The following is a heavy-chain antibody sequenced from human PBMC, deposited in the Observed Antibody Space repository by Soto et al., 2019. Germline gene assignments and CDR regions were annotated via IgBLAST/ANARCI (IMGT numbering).Heavy chain of an antibody. Sequence: QVQLVQSGAEVKKPGASVKVSRKASGYTFTSYGISWVRQAPGQGLEWMGWISAYNGNTNYAQKLQGRVTMTTDTSTSTAYMELRSLRSDDTAVYYCASSSPQVTRLRYYYYGMDVWGQGTTVTVSS. J-gene: IGHJ6*02. CDR3: ASSSPQVTRLRYYYYGMDV. V-gene: IGHV1-18*01. CDR2: ISAYNGNT. CDR1: GYTFTSYG. D-gene: IGHD2-21*02.